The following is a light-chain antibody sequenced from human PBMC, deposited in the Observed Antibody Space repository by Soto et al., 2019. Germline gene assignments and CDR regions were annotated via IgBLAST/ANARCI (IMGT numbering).Light chain of an antibody. CDR2: EVT. V-gene: IGLV2-14*03. Sequence: QSALTQPASVSGSPGQSITIACTGTNRDVGSYNLVSWYQQRPGEAPRLIIHEVTKRPSGVPDRFSGSKSGTTASLTISGLHPDDEADYYCCSYAGDSVVWVFGGGTKLTVL. CDR3: CSYAGDSVVWV. J-gene: IGLJ3*02. CDR1: NRDVGSYNL.